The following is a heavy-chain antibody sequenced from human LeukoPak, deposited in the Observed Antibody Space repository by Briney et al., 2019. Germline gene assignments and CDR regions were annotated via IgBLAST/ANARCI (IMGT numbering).Heavy chain of an antibody. CDR1: GGSISSYY. CDR2: IYYSGST. V-gene: IGHV4-59*08. CDR3: ARLRMITGAQWNYYYGMDV. J-gene: IGHJ6*02. Sequence: SETLSLTCTVSGGSISSYYWSWIRQPPGKGLEWIGHIYYSGSTNYNPSLKSRVTISVDTSKNQFSLKLSSVTAADTAVYYCARLRMITGAQWNYYYGMDVWGQGTTVTVSS. D-gene: IGHD3-16*01.